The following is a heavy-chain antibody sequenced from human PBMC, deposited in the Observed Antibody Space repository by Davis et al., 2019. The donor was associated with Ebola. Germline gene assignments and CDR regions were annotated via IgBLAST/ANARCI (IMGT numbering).Heavy chain of an antibody. Sequence: ASVKVSCKASGYTFTSYGISWVRQAPGQGLEWMGWISAYNGNTNYAQKLQGRVTMTTDTSTSTAYMELRSLRSDDTAVYYCARAGAARRSYYYYMDVWGKGTTVTVSS. CDR3: ARAGAARRSYYYYMDV. D-gene: IGHD6-6*01. CDR2: ISAYNGNT. CDR1: GYTFTSYG. V-gene: IGHV1-18*01. J-gene: IGHJ6*03.